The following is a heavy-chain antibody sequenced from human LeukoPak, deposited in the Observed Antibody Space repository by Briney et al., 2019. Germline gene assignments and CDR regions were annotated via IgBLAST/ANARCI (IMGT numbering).Heavy chain of an antibody. D-gene: IGHD3-10*01. V-gene: IGHV4-34*01. CDR2: INHSGST. J-gene: IGHJ4*02. CDR3: ARVRAGYYGSGSYPTIIDY. Sequence: SETLSLTCAVYGGSFSGYYWSWIRQPPGKGLEWIGEINHSGSTNYNPSLKSRVTISVDTSKNQFSLKLSSVTAADTAVYYCARVRAGYYGSGSYPTIIDYWGQGTLVTVSS. CDR1: GGSFSGYY.